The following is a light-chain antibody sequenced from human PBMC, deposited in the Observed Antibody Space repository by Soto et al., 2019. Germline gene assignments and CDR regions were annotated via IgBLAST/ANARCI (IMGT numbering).Light chain of an antibody. CDR1: SSDVGKYDY. CDR3: NSYVGGGNV. J-gene: IGLJ6*01. Sequence: QSALTQPPSASGSPAQSVTISCTGTSSDVGKYDYVSWFQHHPGKAPKLIIYEVSKRPSGVPDRFSGSKSGSTASLTVSGLHTGDEADYCWNSYVGGGNV. V-gene: IGLV2-8*01. CDR2: EVS.